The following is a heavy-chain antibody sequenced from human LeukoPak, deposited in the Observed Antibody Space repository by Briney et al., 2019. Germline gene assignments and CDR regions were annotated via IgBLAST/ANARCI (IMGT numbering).Heavy chain of an antibody. D-gene: IGHD3-16*01. CDR1: GFTFSSYW. CDR3: ARGWGGPAFDI. Sequence: PGGSLRLSCAASGFTFSSYWMSWVRQAPGKGLEWVAVISYDGSNKYYADSVKGRFTISRDNSKNTLYLQMNSLRAEDTAVYYCARGWGGPAFDIWGQGTMVTVSS. CDR2: ISYDGSNK. V-gene: IGHV3-30-3*01. J-gene: IGHJ3*02.